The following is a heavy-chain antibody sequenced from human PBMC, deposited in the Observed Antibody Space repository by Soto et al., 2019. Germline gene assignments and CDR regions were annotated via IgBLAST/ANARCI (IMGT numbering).Heavy chain of an antibody. J-gene: IGHJ2*01. CDR3: ARGAKLSHHYWYFDL. CDR2: ISSSSSHI. V-gene: IGHV3-21*01. D-gene: IGHD1-26*01. CDR1: GFTFSSYS. Sequence: EVQLVESGGGLVKPGGSLRLSCAASGFTFSSYSMNWVRQAPGKGLEWVSSISSSSSHIYYADSVKGRFTISRDNAKNSLYLQMNSLRAEDTAVYYCARGAKLSHHYWYFDLWGRGTLVTVSS.